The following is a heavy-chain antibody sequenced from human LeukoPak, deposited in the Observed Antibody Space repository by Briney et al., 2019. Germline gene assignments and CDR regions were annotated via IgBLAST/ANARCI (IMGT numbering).Heavy chain of an antibody. Sequence: GGSLRLSCAASGFTFTSYWMNWFRQAPGKGLEWVANIKQDGSEKYHVDSVKGRFTISRDNAMNSLYLQMNSLRAEDTAVYYCARGSPGGYGDYWGQGTLVTVSS. V-gene: IGHV3-7*01. CDR2: IKQDGSEK. J-gene: IGHJ4*02. CDR3: ARGSPGGYGDY. CDR1: GFTFTSYW. D-gene: IGHD5-12*01.